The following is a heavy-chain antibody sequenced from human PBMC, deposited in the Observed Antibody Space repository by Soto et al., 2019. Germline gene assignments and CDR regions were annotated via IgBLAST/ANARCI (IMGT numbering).Heavy chain of an antibody. CDR2: IVVGSGNT. CDR1: GFTFTSSA. V-gene: IGHV1-58*02. Sequence: GASVKVSCKASGFTFTSSAMQWVRQARGQRLEWIGWIVVGSGNTNYAQKFQERVTITRDMSTSTAYMELSSLRSEETAVYYCEAEEGGAPDRDYAFDIWGKGTMGTV. D-gene: IGHD1-26*01. J-gene: IGHJ3*02. CDR3: EAEEGGAPDRDYAFDI.